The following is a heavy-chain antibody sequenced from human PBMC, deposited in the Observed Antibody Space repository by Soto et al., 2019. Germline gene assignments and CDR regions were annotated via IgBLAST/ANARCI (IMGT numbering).Heavy chain of an antibody. CDR2: INHSGST. V-gene: IGHV4-34*01. CDR3: ARGRITIFGVVTKNWFDP. D-gene: IGHD3-3*01. J-gene: IGHJ5*02. Sequence: SETPSLTCAVYGGSFSGYYWSWIRQPPGKGLEWIGEINHSGSTNYNPSLKSRVTISVDTSKNQFSLKLSSVTAADTAVYYCARGRITIFGVVTKNWFDPWGQGTLVTVSS. CDR1: GGSFSGYY.